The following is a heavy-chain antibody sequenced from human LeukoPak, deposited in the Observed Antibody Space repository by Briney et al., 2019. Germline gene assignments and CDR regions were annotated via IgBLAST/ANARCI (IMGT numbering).Heavy chain of an antibody. J-gene: IGHJ4*02. Sequence: PSQTLSLTCTVSGGSISSGDYYWSWIRQPPGKGLEWIGYIYYSGSTYYNPSLKSRVTISVDTSKNQFSLKLSSVTAADTAVHYCARDSRFLTGYYNYWGQGTLVTVSS. CDR3: ARDSRFLTGYYNY. V-gene: IGHV4-30-4*01. CDR1: GGSISSGDYY. D-gene: IGHD3-9*01. CDR2: IYYSGST.